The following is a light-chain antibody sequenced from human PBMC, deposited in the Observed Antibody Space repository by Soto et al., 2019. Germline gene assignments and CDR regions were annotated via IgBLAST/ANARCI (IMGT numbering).Light chain of an antibody. V-gene: IGKV1-39*01. CDR3: QQTYRTHT. CDR2: AAS. Sequence: DIQVTQSPSSLSASVGDRVTITCRASQTINIFLNWYQQKLGKAPKLLIYAASRLQSGVPSRFSGRGSGTDFTLTISSFQPEDSATYYCQQTYRTHTFGGGTNVEI. CDR1: QTINIF. J-gene: IGKJ4*01.